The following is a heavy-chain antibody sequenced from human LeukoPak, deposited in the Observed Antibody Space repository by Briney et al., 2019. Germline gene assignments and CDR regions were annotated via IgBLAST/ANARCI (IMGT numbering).Heavy chain of an antibody. CDR3: VRELVPQSINSGYDSFHI. J-gene: IGHJ3*02. D-gene: IGHD5-12*01. CDR2: ISSSGNTT. Sequence: GGSLRLSCAASGFTFRSYEMNWVRQAPGKGLEWVSYISSSGNTTYYADSVKGRFTISRDNAKNSLSLQMNSLSAEDTAVYYCVRELVPQSINSGYDSFHIWGQGTMVTVSS. V-gene: IGHV3-48*03. CDR1: GFTFRSYE.